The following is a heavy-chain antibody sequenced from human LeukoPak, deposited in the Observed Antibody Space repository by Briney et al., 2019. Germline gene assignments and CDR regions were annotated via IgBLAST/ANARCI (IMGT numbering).Heavy chain of an antibody. D-gene: IGHD2-2*01. Sequence: PGGSLRLSCAASGFTFSNAWMSWVRLAPGKGLEWVSVIGGSSDTTYYATSVKGRFTISRDNSKNTVYLQMNSLRADDTAVYYCAKLFGGGIVPAAVHAWGQGSLVTVSS. CDR2: IGGSSDTT. V-gene: IGHV3-23*01. CDR3: AKLFGGGIVPAAVHA. CDR1: GFTFSNAW. J-gene: IGHJ5*02.